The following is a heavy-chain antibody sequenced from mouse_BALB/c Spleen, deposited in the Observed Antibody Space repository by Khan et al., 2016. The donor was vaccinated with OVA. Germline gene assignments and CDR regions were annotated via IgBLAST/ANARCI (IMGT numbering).Heavy chain of an antibody. CDR2: ISYNGST. Sequence: EVQLVESGPSLVKPSQTLSLTCSVTGDSITSGYWNWIRKFPGNKLEYMGYISYNGSTYYNPSLKSRISITRDTSKNQYYLQLNSVTSEDTATYYCARWNYRYDGYFDYWGQGTTLTVSS. J-gene: IGHJ2*01. D-gene: IGHD2-14*01. V-gene: IGHV3-8*02. CDR1: GDSITSGY. CDR3: ARWNYRYDGYFDY.